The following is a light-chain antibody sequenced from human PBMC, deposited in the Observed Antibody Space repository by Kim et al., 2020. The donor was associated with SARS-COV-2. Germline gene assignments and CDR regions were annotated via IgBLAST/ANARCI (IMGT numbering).Light chain of an antibody. Sequence: SPGERDTLTCRASQSVSSSYLAWYQQKTGQAPRLLIYGASSRATGIPDRFSGSGSGTDFTITISRLEPEDFAVYYCQQYGSSLLTFGGGTKVDIK. CDR2: GAS. V-gene: IGKV3-20*01. CDR3: QQYGSSLLT. CDR1: QSVSSSY. J-gene: IGKJ4*01.